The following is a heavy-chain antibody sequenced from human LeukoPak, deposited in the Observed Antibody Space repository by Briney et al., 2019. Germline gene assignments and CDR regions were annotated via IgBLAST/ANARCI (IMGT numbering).Heavy chain of an antibody. Sequence: SETLSLTCTVSGGSISSGGYYWSWIRQHPGKGLEWIGYIYYSGSTYYNPSLKSRVTISVDTSKNQFSLKLSSVTAADTAVYYCARGPPGWLPFPFDYWGQGTLVTVSS. CDR1: GGSISSGGYY. CDR2: IYYSGST. V-gene: IGHV4-31*03. D-gene: IGHD5-18*01. J-gene: IGHJ4*02. CDR3: ARGPPGWLPFPFDY.